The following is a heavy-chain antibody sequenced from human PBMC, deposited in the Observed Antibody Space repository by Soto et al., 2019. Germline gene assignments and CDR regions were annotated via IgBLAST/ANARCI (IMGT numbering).Heavy chain of an antibody. D-gene: IGHD5-18*01. V-gene: IGHV1-69*13. CDR2: IIPIFGTA. CDR3: ASVDTAMVTFDP. Sequence: SVKVSCKASGGTFSSYAISWVRQAPGQGLEWMGGIIPIFGTANYAQKFQGRVTITADESTSTAYMELSSLRSEDTAVYYCASVDTAMVTFDPWGQGTLVTVSS. CDR1: GGTFSSYA. J-gene: IGHJ5*02.